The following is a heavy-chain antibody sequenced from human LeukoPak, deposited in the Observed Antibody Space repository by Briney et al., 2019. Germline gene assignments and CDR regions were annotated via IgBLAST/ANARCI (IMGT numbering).Heavy chain of an antibody. J-gene: IGHJ4*02. Sequence: SVKVSCKASGGTFSSYGISWVRQAPGQGLEWMGGIIPIFGTPDYAQKFQGRVRISADESTSTAYMELSRLRSEDTAVYYCAKLGVGSYDGSGYIDYWGQGTLVTVSS. V-gene: IGHV1-69*13. D-gene: IGHD3-22*01. CDR1: GGTFSSYG. CDR3: AKLGVGSYDGSGYIDY. CDR2: IIPIFGTP.